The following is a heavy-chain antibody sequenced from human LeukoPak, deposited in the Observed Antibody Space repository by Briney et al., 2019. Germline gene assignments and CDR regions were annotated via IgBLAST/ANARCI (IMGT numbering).Heavy chain of an antibody. V-gene: IGHV3-53*01. D-gene: IGHD3-16*01. Sequence: GGSLRLSCAASGLNVGTNHMSWVRQTPGQGLECVSLIYRGGLTYYAGSVKGRFTVSRDNAKSTLYLQMNSVRAEDTAVYYCATDWAWGGFEHWGQGALVTVSS. J-gene: IGHJ4*02. CDR1: GLNVGTNH. CDR3: ATDWAWGGFEH. CDR2: IYRGGLT.